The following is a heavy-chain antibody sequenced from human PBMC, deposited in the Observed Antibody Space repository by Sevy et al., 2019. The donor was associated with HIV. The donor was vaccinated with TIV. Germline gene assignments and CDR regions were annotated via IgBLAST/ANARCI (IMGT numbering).Heavy chain of an antibody. V-gene: IGHV4-59*13. CDR1: ADSINSYY. Sequence: SETLSLTCTVSADSINSYYYSWIRQPPGGGREWIGFMSYSAFTNSNPSLKSRVTLSIDTSKNQISLKLTSVTPADTAIYFCASDQGAGYFDHWGQGTLVTVSS. CDR2: MSYSAFT. CDR3: ASDQGAGYFDH. J-gene: IGHJ4*02.